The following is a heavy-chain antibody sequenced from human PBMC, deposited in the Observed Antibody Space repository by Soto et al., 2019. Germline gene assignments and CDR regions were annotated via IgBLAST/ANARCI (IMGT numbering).Heavy chain of an antibody. CDR2: ISYDGSNK. Sequence: GSMKLSSAASRVTVKIYAMHWVRQAPGKGLEWVAVISYDGSNKYYADSVKGRFTISRDNSKNTLYLQMNSLRAEDTAVYYCAKVPSMVRALDAFDIWGQGTMVTVSS. CDR3: AKVPSMVRALDAFDI. D-gene: IGHD3-10*01. V-gene: IGHV3-30-3*02. J-gene: IGHJ3*02. CDR1: RVTVKIYA.